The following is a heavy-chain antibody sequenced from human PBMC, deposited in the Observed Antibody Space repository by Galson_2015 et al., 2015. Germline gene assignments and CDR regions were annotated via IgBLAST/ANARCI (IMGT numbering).Heavy chain of an antibody. CDR2: ISWNSGSI. J-gene: IGHJ4*02. D-gene: IGHD1-26*01. CDR1: GFTFDDYA. Sequence: SLRLSCAASGFTFDDYAMHWVRQAPGKGLEWVSGISWNSGSIGYADSVKGRFTISRDNAKNSLYLQMNSLRAEDTALYYCAKDIWVGATSLWGYFDYWGQGTLVTVSS. V-gene: IGHV3-9*01. CDR3: AKDIWVGATSLWGYFDY.